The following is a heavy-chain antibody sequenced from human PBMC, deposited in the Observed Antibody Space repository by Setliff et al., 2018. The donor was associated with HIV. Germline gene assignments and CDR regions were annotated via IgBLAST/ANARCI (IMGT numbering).Heavy chain of an antibody. CDR3: ARDDVAAPGSHHDY. J-gene: IGHJ4*02. CDR2: IITGNGDT. Sequence: ASVKVSCTASGYPFTDYVIHWVRQAPGQRPEWMAWIITGNGDTHYSQKFRDRVTVTRDTSANTAFMELNTLTSEDTAVYYCARDDVAAPGSHHDYWGQGTLVTSPQ. V-gene: IGHV1-3*04. D-gene: IGHD6-13*01. CDR1: GYPFTDYV.